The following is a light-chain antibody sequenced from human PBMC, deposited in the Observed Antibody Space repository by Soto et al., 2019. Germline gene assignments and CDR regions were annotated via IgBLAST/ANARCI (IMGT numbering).Light chain of an antibody. Sequence: QSALTQPASVSGSPGQSITISCTGTSSDVGGYNYVSWYQHHPGKAPKLIIYEVTNRPSGVSNRFSGSKSGNTASLTISGLQAEDEGDYYCSSYTYSSPRVFGTGTKLPVL. CDR2: EVT. CDR1: SSDVGGYNY. V-gene: IGLV2-14*01. CDR3: SSYTYSSPRV. J-gene: IGLJ1*01.